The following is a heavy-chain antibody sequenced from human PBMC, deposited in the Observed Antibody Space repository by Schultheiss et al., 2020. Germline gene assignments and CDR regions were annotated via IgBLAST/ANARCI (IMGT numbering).Heavy chain of an antibody. Sequence: GESLKISCAASGFTFSSYGMHWVRQAPGKGLEWVGRIRNKPNGYTTDYAASVKGRFSISRDDSKKSVFLQMNSLTTEDTAVYYCAREGGRDEYNDYWGQGTLVTVSS. V-gene: IGHV3-72*01. CDR1: GFTFSSYG. J-gene: IGHJ4*02. CDR2: IRNKPNGYTT. CDR3: AREGGRDEYNDY. D-gene: IGHD1-1*01.